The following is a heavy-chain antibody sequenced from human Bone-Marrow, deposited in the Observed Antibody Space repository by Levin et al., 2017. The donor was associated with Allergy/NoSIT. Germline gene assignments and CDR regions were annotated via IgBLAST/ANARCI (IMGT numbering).Heavy chain of an antibody. V-gene: IGHV3-30*18. D-gene: IGHD2-2*01. J-gene: IGHJ4*02. CDR2: VSMDGNKK. CDR3: AKGSSTSWYFDS. CDR1: GFTFSSYA. Sequence: GGSLRLSCAASGFTFSSYAMHWVRQGPGKGLEWVAVVSMDGNKKHFADSVKGRFTISRDNSKNTLSLQMNSLRPEDTSVYYCAKGSSTSWYFDSWGQGTVVSVSS.